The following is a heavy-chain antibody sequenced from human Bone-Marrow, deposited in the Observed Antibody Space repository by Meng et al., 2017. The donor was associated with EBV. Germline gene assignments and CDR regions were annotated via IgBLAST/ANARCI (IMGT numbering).Heavy chain of an antibody. V-gene: IGHV4-39*07. CDR3: ARDGDRAFDY. J-gene: IGHJ4*02. D-gene: IGHD3-10*01. Sequence: QLQLQESGPGLVKPSVPLSLTCTVSGGSISSSSYYWGWIRQPPGKGLEWIGSIYYTGSTYYNPSLKSRVTISVDTSKNQFSLKLSSVTAADTAVYYCARDGDRAFDYWGQGTLVTVAS. CDR2: IYYTGST. CDR1: GGSISSSSYY.